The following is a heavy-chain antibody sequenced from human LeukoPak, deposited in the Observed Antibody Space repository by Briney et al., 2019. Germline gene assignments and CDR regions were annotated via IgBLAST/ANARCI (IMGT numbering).Heavy chain of an antibody. CDR1: GGSFSGYY. CDR3: ARRERWLQIRGYFDL. D-gene: IGHD5-24*01. V-gene: IGHV4-34*01. J-gene: IGHJ2*01. CDR2: INHSGST. Sequence: SETLSLTCAVYGGSFSGYYWSWIRQPPGKGLEWIGEINHSGSTNYNPSLKSRVTISVDTSKNQFSLKLTSVTAADTAVYYCARRERWLQIRGYFDLWGRGTLVTVSS.